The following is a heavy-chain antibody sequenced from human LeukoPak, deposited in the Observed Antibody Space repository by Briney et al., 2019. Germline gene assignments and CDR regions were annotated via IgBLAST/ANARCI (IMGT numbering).Heavy chain of an antibody. J-gene: IGHJ6*03. Sequence: ASVKVSYKASGYTFTGYYMHWVRQAPGQGLEWMGWINPNSGGTNYAQKFQGRVTMTRDTSITTAYMELNRLRSDDTAVYYCATDSSSSYYYYYYMDVWGKGTTVTVSS. D-gene: IGHD6-6*01. CDR1: GYTFTGYY. V-gene: IGHV1-2*02. CDR3: ATDSSSSYYYYYYMDV. CDR2: INPNSGGT.